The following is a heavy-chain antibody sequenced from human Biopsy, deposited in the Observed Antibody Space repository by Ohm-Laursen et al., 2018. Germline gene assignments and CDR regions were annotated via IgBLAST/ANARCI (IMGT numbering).Heavy chain of an antibody. Sequence: SDTLSLTCTVSGGSFTGHYWTWIRQPPGKGLEWIGHISHTGYTSYKSSLKSRVTISLDTSRKHFSLRLTSLAAADTAVYYCARGSNEYGGLYFPHWGQGTLVTVFS. CDR1: GGSFTGHY. CDR3: ARGSNEYGGLYFPH. CDR2: ISHTGYT. D-gene: IGHD4-23*01. J-gene: IGHJ1*01. V-gene: IGHV4-59*11.